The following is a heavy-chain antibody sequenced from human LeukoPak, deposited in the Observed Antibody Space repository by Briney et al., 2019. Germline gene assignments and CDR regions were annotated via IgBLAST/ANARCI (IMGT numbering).Heavy chain of an antibody. J-gene: IGHJ4*02. CDR2: ISSSGSTI. D-gene: IGHD6-19*01. V-gene: IGHV3-11*04. CDR1: GFTFSDYY. CDR3: ARDGGSAWFLDY. Sequence: GGSLRLSCAASGFTFSDYYMSWIRQAPGKGLEWVSYISSSGSTIYYADSVKGRFSITRDNAKNSLYLQMNSLRAEDTAVYCCARDGGSAWFLDYWGQGTLVTVSS.